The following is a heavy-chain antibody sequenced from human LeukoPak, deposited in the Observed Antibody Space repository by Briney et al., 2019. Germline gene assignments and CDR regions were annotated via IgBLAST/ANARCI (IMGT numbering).Heavy chain of an antibody. CDR1: GGSISSYY. Sequence: SETLSLTCTVSGGSISSYYWSWIRQPPGKGLEWIGYIYYSGSTNYNPSLKSRVTISVDTSKNQFSLKLSSVTAADTAVYYCARDNRGGDYVYFDYWGQGTLVTVSS. V-gene: IGHV4-59*01. D-gene: IGHD4-17*01. CDR3: ARDNRGGDYVYFDY. J-gene: IGHJ4*02. CDR2: IYYSGST.